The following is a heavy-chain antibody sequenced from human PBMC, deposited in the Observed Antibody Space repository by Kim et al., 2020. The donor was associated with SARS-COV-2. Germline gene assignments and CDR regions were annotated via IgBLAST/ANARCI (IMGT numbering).Heavy chain of an antibody. Sequence: YAQRIQGRITMTRDTSTSTVYMELRSLRSGDTAVYYCARDGDGGNSGDYWGQGTLVTVSS. V-gene: IGHV1-46*01. CDR3: ARDGDGGNSGDY. D-gene: IGHD2-21*02. J-gene: IGHJ4*02.